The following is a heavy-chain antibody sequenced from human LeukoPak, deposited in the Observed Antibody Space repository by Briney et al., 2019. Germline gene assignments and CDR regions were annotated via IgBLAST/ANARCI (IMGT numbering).Heavy chain of an antibody. D-gene: IGHD3-10*01. CDR1: GGSFSGYY. J-gene: IGHJ6*03. CDR3: GRLYNYYMDV. Sequence: SETLSLTCAVYGGSFSGYYWSWLRQPPGKGLEWIGEINHSGSTNYNPSLKSRVTISVDTSKNQFSLKLSSVTAADTAVYYCGRLYNYYMDVWGKGTTVTVSS. V-gene: IGHV4-34*01. CDR2: INHSGST.